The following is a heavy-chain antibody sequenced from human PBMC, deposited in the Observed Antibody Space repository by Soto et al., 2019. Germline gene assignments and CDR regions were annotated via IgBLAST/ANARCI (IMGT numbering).Heavy chain of an antibody. D-gene: IGHD3-9*01. CDR3: ARVLGYILNVYHDGFDI. Sequence: GGSLRLSCAASGFTFSSYSVNWVRQAPGKGLEWVSYISSTTTTIYYADSVKGRFTISRDNAKNSLYLQMNSLRDEDTAVYYCARVLGYILNVYHDGFDIWGQGTMVTVSS. V-gene: IGHV3-48*02. J-gene: IGHJ3*02. CDR2: ISSTTTTI. CDR1: GFTFSSYS.